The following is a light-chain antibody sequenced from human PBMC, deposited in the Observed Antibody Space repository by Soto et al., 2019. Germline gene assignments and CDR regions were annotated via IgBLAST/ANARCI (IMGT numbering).Light chain of an antibody. J-gene: IGKJ1*01. CDR1: QSVSSSY. Sequence: EIELTQSPGTLSLSPGERATLSCRASQSVSSSYLAWYQQKPGQALRLLIYGASSRATGIPDRFSGSGSGKDFTLTSSRLEAEDFAVYYCQDYGSSRTFGQGTKVEIK. V-gene: IGKV3-20*01. CDR3: QDYGSSRT. CDR2: GAS.